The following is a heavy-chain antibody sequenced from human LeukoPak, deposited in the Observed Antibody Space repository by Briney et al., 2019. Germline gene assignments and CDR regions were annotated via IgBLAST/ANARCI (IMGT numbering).Heavy chain of an antibody. Sequence: GGSLRLSCAASGFTFSNAWMSWVRQAPGKGLEWVSAIRGSGGSTYYADSVKGRFTISRDNSKNTLYLQMNSLRAEDTAVYYCAKSPRGGYYYYYYMDVWGKGTTVTISS. V-gene: IGHV3-23*01. CDR1: GFTFSNAW. CDR2: IRGSGGST. J-gene: IGHJ6*03. D-gene: IGHD2-15*01. CDR3: AKSPRGGYYYYYYMDV.